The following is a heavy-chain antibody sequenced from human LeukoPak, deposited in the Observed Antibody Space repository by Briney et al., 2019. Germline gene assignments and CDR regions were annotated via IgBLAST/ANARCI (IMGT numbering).Heavy chain of an antibody. Sequence: GGSLRLSCAASGFTFSSYGMHWVRQAPGKGLEWVAGIWYDGSNKYYADSVKGRFTISRDNSKNTLYLQMNSLRAEDTAVYYCARDPVLLWFGEPRGGAFDIWGQGTMVTVSS. V-gene: IGHV3-33*01. CDR1: GFTFSSYG. CDR2: IWYDGSNK. D-gene: IGHD3-10*01. CDR3: ARDPVLLWFGEPRGGAFDI. J-gene: IGHJ3*02.